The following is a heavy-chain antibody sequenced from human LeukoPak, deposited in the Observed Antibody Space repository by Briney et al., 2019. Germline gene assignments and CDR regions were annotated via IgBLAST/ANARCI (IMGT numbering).Heavy chain of an antibody. Sequence: QTGKSLRLSCAASGFSFTASAMHWVHQAPGKGLEWVAVISYDGTNKYYADAVKGRFTISRDNAKNSLYLQMNSLRAEDTAVYYCARDLELTPSPFDIWGQGTMVTVSS. J-gene: IGHJ3*02. D-gene: IGHD3-3*01. CDR1: GFSFTASA. V-gene: IGHV3-30*04. CDR3: ARDLELTPSPFDI. CDR2: ISYDGTNK.